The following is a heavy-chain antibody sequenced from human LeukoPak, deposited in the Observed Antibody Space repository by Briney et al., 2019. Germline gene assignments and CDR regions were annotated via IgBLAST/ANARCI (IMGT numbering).Heavy chain of an antibody. CDR1: GFTFDDYA. CDR3: ARVADINYYYYYMDV. Sequence: GGSLRLSCAASGFTFDDYAMHWVRQAPGKGLEWVSGISWNRGSIGYADSVKGRFTISRDNAKNSLYLQMNSLRAEDTAVYYCARVADINYYYYYMDVWGKGTTVTISS. V-gene: IGHV3-9*01. J-gene: IGHJ6*03. CDR2: ISWNRGSI.